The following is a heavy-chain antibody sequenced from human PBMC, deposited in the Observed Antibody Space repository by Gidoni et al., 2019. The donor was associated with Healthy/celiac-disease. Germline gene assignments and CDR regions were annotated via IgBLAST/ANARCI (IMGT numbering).Heavy chain of an antibody. V-gene: IGHV3-30-3*01. D-gene: IGHD6-19*01. CDR1: GFTFSSYA. Sequence: QVQLVESGGGVVQPGRSLRLSCAASGFTFSSYAMHWVRQSPGKGLEWVAVISYDGSNKYYADSVKGRFTISRDNSKNTLYLQMNSLRAEDTAVYYCARDPYSSGLIDYWGQGTLVTVSS. CDR3: ARDPYSSGLIDY. CDR2: ISYDGSNK. J-gene: IGHJ4*02.